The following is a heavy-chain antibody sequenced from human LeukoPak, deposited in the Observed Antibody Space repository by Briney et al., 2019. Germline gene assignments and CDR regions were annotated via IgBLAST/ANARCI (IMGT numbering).Heavy chain of an antibody. CDR2: IYHSGST. J-gene: IGHJ6*02. Sequence: SETLSLTCTVSGGSISSNSYYWGWIRQPPGRGLEWIGSIYHSGSTYHNPSLKSRVAISVDTSKNQFSLELSSVTATDTAVYFCARHPRYGGTPYAMDVWGQGTTVTVSS. CDR3: ARHPRYGGTPYAMDV. CDR1: GGSISSNSYY. V-gene: IGHV4-39*01. D-gene: IGHD4-23*01.